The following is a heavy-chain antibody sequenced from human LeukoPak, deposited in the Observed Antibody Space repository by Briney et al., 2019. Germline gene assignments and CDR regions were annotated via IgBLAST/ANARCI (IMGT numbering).Heavy chain of an antibody. CDR2: INHGGTT. Sequence: SETLSLTCGLSGGSLSGYNWNWIRQTPLKGLEWIGEINHGGTTHYNPSLESRVIISIDTFKSQFSLILNSVTAADTAVYYCARGSRMTTVTSNWFDPWGQGTLVTVSS. J-gene: IGHJ5*02. CDR1: GGSLSGYN. CDR3: ARGSRMTTVTSNWFDP. V-gene: IGHV4-34*01. D-gene: IGHD4-17*01.